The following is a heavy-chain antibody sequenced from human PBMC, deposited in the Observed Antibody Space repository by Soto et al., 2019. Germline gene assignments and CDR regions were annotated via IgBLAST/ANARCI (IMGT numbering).Heavy chain of an antibody. V-gene: IGHV3-7*01. CDR3: ARDSTVTTSDAFDI. CDR1: GFTISGYW. Sequence: GGSLRLSCAASGFTISGYWMTWVRQAPGKRLELVANINQGGSAKNYVDSVKGRFTISRDNARNSLDLQMNSLRAEDTAVYYCARDSTVTTSDAFDIWGPGTMVTVSS. J-gene: IGHJ3*02. CDR2: INQGGSAK. D-gene: IGHD4-17*01.